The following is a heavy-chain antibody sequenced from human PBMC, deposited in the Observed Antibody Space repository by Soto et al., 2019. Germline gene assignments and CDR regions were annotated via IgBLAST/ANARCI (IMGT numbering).Heavy chain of an antibody. D-gene: IGHD3-22*01. J-gene: IGHJ6*02. CDR3: ARYRMIVVNYGLDV. V-gene: IGHV4-38-2*01. Sequence: PSETLSLTCSVSGEYISSGYYWGWIRQPPGRGLEWIGSIYHNGKTYYNPSLKSRVTISVDTSKNQLCLKVSSVTAADTALYYCARYRMIVVNYGLDVWGQGTTVTVSS. CDR1: GEYISSGYY. CDR2: IYHNGKT.